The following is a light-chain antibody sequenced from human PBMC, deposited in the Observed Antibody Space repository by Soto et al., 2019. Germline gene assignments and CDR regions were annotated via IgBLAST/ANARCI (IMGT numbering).Light chain of an antibody. Sequence: QSALTQPASVSGSPGQSITISCTGTSSDVGGYNYVSWYQHHPGKAPKLMIYDVSNRSSGVSNRFSGSKSGNTASLTISGLQAEDEADYYCSSYTSSSTPVVFGGGTQLTVL. CDR2: DVS. CDR3: SSYTSSSTPVV. J-gene: IGLJ2*01. CDR1: SSDVGGYNY. V-gene: IGLV2-14*03.